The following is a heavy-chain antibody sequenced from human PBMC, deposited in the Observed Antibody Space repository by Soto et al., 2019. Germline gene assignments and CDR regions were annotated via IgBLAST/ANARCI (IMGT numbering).Heavy chain of an antibody. CDR2: IYPGDSHT. CDR3: ARLGYCDSSTCLTWFAP. Sequence: GESLKISCKGSGYSFTSHWIGWVRQMPGKGLEWMVIIYPGDSHTRYNPSFQGQVTISADKSISTAYLQWSSLKPSDTAMYYCARLGYCDSSTCLTWFAPWGQGTLVTVSS. D-gene: IGHD2-2*01. V-gene: IGHV5-51*01. CDR1: GYSFTSHW. J-gene: IGHJ5*02.